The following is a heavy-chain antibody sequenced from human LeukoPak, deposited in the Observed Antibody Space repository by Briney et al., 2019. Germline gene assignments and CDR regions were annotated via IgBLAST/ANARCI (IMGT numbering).Heavy chain of an antibody. CDR3: AREEGYYDSSGYRRRLDY. V-gene: IGHV1-69*05. CDR1: GGTFSSYA. J-gene: IGHJ4*02. Sequence: SVKVSCKASGGTFSSYAISWVRPAPGQGLEWMGRIIPIFGTANYAQKFQGRVTITTDESTSTAYMELSSLRSEDTAVYYCAREEGYYDSSGYRRRLDYWGQGTLVTVSS. CDR2: IIPIFGTA. D-gene: IGHD3-22*01.